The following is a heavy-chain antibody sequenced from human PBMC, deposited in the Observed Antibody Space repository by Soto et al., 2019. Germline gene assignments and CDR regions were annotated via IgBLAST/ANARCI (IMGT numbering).Heavy chain of an antibody. CDR3: AKGDFDIVGATSVGMDV. Sequence: GGSLRLSCAASGFTFSSYGMHWVRQAPGKGLEWVAVISYDGSNKYYADSVKGRFTISRDNSKNTLYLQMNSLRAEDTAVYYCAKGDFDIVGATSVGMDVWGQGTTVTVSS. D-gene: IGHD1-26*01. J-gene: IGHJ6*02. CDR1: GFTFSSYG. V-gene: IGHV3-30*18. CDR2: ISYDGSNK.